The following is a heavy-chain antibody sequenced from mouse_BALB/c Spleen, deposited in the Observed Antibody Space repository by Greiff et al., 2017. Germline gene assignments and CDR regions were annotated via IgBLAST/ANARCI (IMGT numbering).Heavy chain of an antibody. V-gene: IGHV5-12-2*01. CDR2: ISNGGGST. J-gene: IGHJ3*01. CDR1: GFTFSSYT. Sequence: EVKLMESGGGLVQPGGSLKLSCAASGFTFSSYTMSWVRQTPEKRLEWVAYISNGGGSTYYPDTVKGRFTISRDNAKNTLYLEMSSLRSEDTAMYYCARIDGYFQYWGQGTLVTVSA. CDR3: ARIDGYFQY. D-gene: IGHD2-3*01.